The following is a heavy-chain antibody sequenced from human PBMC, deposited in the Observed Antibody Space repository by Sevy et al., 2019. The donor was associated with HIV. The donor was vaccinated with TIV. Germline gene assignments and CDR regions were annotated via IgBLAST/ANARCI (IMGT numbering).Heavy chain of an antibody. D-gene: IGHD5-18*01. CDR2: ISGSGGST. Sequence: GGSLRLSCTASGFTFSSYVISWVRQAPGKGLEWVSTISGSGGSTYYADSVKGRLTISRDHSKNTVYLEMNTLRAEDTAVYYCAKETAMVYVWGQGTTVTVSS. J-gene: IGHJ6*02. V-gene: IGHV3-23*01. CDR3: AKETAMVYV. CDR1: GFTFSSYV.